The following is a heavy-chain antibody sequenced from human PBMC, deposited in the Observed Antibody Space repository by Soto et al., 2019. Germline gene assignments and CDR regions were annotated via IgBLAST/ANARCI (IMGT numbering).Heavy chain of an antibody. CDR1: GFTFSSYA. CDR2: ISYDGSNK. D-gene: IGHD6-13*01. Sequence: QVQLVESGGGVVQPGRSLRLSCAASGFTFSSYAMHWVRQAPGKGLEWVAVISYDGSNKYYADSVKGRFTISRDNSKNTLYLQMNSLRAEDTAVYYCERDRGSRQQLGNFDYWGQGTLVTVSS. V-gene: IGHV3-30-3*01. CDR3: ERDRGSRQQLGNFDY. J-gene: IGHJ4*02.